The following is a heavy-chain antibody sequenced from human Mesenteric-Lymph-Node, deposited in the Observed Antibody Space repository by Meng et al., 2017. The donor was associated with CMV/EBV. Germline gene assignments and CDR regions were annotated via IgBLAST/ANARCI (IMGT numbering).Heavy chain of an antibody. CDR2: INPNSGGT. Sequence: ASVKVSCKASGYTFTGYYMHWVRQAPGQGLEWMGWINPNSGGTNYAQKFQGRVTMTRDTSISTAYMELSRLRSEDTAVYYCARGILAADYGMDVWGQGTTVTVSS. CDR1: GYTFTGYY. CDR3: ARGILAADYGMDV. J-gene: IGHJ6*02. D-gene: IGHD6-13*01. V-gene: IGHV1-2*02.